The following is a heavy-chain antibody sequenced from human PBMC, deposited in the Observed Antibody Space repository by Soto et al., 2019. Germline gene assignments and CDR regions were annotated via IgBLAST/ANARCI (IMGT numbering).Heavy chain of an antibody. V-gene: IGHV1-3*01. J-gene: IGHJ6*02. CDR2: INAGNGNT. CDR3: ARSDYCSGGSCYGRAMDV. CDR1: LYTLTSYA. Sequence: GGSVKGSLQGSLYTLTSYALHLVRPAPRQKVEWMGWINAGNGNTKYSQKFQGRVTITRDTSASTAYMELSSLRSEDTAVYYCARSDYCSGGSCYGRAMDVWGQGTTVTVSS. D-gene: IGHD2-15*01.